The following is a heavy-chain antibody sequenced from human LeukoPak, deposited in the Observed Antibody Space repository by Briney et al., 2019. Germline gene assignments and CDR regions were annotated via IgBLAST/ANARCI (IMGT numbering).Heavy chain of an antibody. CDR2: FDYSGST. CDR3: ARVVQARYYYASGSYYNVGWFDP. Sequence: SETLSLTCTVSGGSISTYYWSWIRQPPGRGLEWIGYFDYSGSTNYNPSLKSRVTISVDTSKNQFSLKLSSVTAADTAVYYCARVVQARYYYASGSYYNVGWFDPWGQGTLVTVSS. V-gene: IGHV4-59*08. J-gene: IGHJ5*02. CDR1: GGSISTYY. D-gene: IGHD3-10*01.